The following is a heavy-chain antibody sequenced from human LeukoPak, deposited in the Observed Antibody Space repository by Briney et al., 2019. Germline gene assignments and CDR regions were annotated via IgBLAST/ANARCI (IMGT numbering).Heavy chain of an antibody. CDR1: GFTFSSYE. CDR3: AKCGGDCYHGAFDI. CDR2: ISSSGTTI. V-gene: IGHV3-48*03. Sequence: GGSLRLSCAASGFTFSSYEMNWVRQAPGKGLEWVSYISSSGTTIYYVDSVKGRFAISRDNAKNSLYLQMNSLRAEDTAVYYCAKCGGDCYHGAFDIWGQGTMVTVSS. J-gene: IGHJ3*02. D-gene: IGHD2-21*02.